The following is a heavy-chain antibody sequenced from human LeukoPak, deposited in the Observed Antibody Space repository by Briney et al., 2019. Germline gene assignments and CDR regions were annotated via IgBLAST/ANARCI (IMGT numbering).Heavy chain of an antibody. CDR1: GFTFSNYG. CDR2: IWYDGSKK. CDR3: ARDLIPTITMIVVAPFDY. V-gene: IGHV3-30*02. D-gene: IGHD3-22*01. J-gene: IGHJ4*02. Sequence: PGGSLRLSCTASGFTFSNYGLLWVRQAAGKGLEWMAIIWYDGSKKYYADSVKGRFTISRDSAENSVYLQMNSLRSDDTAVYYCARDLIPTITMIVVAPFDYWGQGTLVTVSS.